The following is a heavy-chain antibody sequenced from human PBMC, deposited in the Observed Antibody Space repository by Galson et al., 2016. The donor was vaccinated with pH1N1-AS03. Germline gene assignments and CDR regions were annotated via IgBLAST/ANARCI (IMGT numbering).Heavy chain of an antibody. V-gene: IGHV3-7*03. CDR1: GFSFSGYW. Sequence: SLRLSCAASGFSFSGYWMTWVRQAPGKGLDWVANIKQDGSETYSVGSVVGRFTISRDNAQNSLFLQMNSLRAEDTAVCYCGGGKDFWIGYPDDPLDFWGQGTMVTVYS. CDR2: IKQDGSET. CDR3: GGGKDFWIGYPDDPLDF. J-gene: IGHJ3*01. D-gene: IGHD3-3*01.